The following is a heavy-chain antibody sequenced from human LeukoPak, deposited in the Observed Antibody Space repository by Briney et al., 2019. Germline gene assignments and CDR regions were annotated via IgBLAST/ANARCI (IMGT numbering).Heavy chain of an antibody. CDR3: AKNGGYSYGLYYFDY. CDR1: GFAFRSYA. J-gene: IGHJ4*02. CDR2: IISSGDVT. V-gene: IGHV3-23*01. D-gene: IGHD5-18*01. Sequence: GGSLRLSCAATGFAFRSYAMSWVRQAPGKGLEWVSSIISSGDVTYYADSLTGRFTISRDNSKSMVYLQMDSLRAEDSAVYYCAKNGGYSYGLYYFDYWGQGALVTVSS.